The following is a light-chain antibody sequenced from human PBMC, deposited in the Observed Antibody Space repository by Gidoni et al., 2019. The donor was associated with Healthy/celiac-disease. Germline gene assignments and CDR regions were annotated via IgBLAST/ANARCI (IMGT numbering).Light chain of an antibody. CDR1: SSDVGGYNY. J-gene: IGLJ3*02. Sequence: QSARPQPAPGSGSPCQAIPISCTGTSSDVGGYNYVSWYQQHPGKAPKLMIYEVSNRPSGVSNRFSGSKSGNTASLTISGLQAEDEADYYCSSYTSSSTWVFGGGTKLTVL. CDR3: SSYTSSSTWV. CDR2: EVS. V-gene: IGLV2-14*01.